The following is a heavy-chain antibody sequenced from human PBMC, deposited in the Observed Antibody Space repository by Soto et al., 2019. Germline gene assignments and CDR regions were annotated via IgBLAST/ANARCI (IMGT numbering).Heavy chain of an antibody. CDR1: GFTFSSYA. D-gene: IGHD3-10*01. Sequence: EVQLLESGGGLVQPGGSLRLSCAASGFTFSSYAMSWVRQAPGKGLEWVSSISGRDSTTYSADSVKGRFTISRDNSKNTLYLQMSSLRAEDTAVYYCAKVWFGESLPFEYWGQGTLVTVSS. CDR3: AKVWFGESLPFEY. J-gene: IGHJ4*02. V-gene: IGHV3-23*01. CDR2: ISGRDSTT.